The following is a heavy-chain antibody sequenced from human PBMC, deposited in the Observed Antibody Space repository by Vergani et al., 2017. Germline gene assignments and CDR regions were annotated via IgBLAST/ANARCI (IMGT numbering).Heavy chain of an antibody. CDR3: TRVGHRSSPPPW. Sequence: EVQLVESGGGLVQPGRSLRLSCTASGFTFGDYAMSWFRQAPGKGLEWVGFIRSKAYGGTTEYAASVKGRFTISSDDSKSIAYLQMNSLKTEDTAVYYCTRVGHRSSPPPWWGQGTLVTVSS. J-gene: IGHJ4*02. V-gene: IGHV3-49*03. CDR1: GFTFGDYA. D-gene: IGHD6-13*01. CDR2: IRSKAYGGTT.